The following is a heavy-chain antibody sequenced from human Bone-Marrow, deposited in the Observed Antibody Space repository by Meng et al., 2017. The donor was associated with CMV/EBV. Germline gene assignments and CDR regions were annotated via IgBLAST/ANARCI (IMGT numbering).Heavy chain of an antibody. CDR3: ARDGKRGYLGYGMDV. J-gene: IGHJ6*02. V-gene: IGHV3-21*01. CDR2: ISSGSSYI. D-gene: IGHD3-16*02. Sequence: GESLKISCAASGFTFSSYSMNWVRQAPGKGLEWVSSISSGSSYIYYADSVKGRFTISRDNAKNSLYLQMNSLRAEDTAVYYCARDGKRGYLGYGMDVWGQGTTVTVSS. CDR1: GFTFSSYS.